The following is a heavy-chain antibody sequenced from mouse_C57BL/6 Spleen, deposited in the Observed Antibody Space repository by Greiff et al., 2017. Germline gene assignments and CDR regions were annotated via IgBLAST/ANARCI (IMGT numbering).Heavy chain of an antibody. V-gene: IGHV1-50*01. CDR1: GYTFTSYW. D-gene: IGHD1-1*01. J-gene: IGHJ4*01. Sequence: QVQLQQPGAELVKPGASVKLSCKASGYTFTSYWMQWVKQRPGQGLEWIGEIDPSDSYTNYNQKLKGKATLTVDTSSSTAYMQLSRLTSEDSAVYYCASGTVGYAMDYWGQGTSVTVSS. CDR2: IDPSDSYT. CDR3: ASGTVGYAMDY.